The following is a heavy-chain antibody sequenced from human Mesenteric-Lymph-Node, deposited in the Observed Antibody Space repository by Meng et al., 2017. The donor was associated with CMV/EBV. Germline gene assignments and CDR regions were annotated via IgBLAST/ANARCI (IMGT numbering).Heavy chain of an antibody. CDR3: AKPGAEFDHYFDY. J-gene: IGHJ4*02. CDR1: GFTFSAAA. CDR2: IRSKERDYAT. V-gene: IGHV3-73*01. Sequence: GESLKISCAASGFTFSAAAIHWVRQASGKGLEWVGRIRSKERDYATGYAASVKGRFTISRDDSKNTAYLQMNNLRVEDTAVYYCAKPGAEFDHYFDYWGQGTLVTVSS.